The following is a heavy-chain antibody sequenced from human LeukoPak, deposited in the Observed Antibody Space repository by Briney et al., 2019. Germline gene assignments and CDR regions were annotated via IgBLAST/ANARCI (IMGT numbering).Heavy chain of an antibody. CDR2: IGASGGST. Sequence: GGSLRLSCATSGVTFSSYAMSWVRQAPGKGLEGVSGIGASGGSTYYADSVKGRFTISRDNSKNTLYLQMNSLRTEDTAVYYCAKAQGYDILTGLDYWGQGTLVTVSS. J-gene: IGHJ4*02. CDR1: GVTFSSYA. CDR3: AKAQGYDILTGLDY. D-gene: IGHD3-9*01. V-gene: IGHV3-23*01.